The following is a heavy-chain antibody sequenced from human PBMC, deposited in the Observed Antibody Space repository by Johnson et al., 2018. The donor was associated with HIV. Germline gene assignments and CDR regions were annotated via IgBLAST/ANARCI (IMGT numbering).Heavy chain of an antibody. CDR1: GFTLDDYG. CDR3: AKSPGVVDPIDAFDI. D-gene: IGHD2-15*01. Sequence: VQLVESGGGVVRPGGSLRLSCAASGFTLDDYGMAWVRQAPGKGLEWVSGINWNGDNTGYADSLKGRFTISRDNAKNSLYLQMNSLEAEDTAVYYCAKSPGVVDPIDAFDIWGQGTMVTVSS. V-gene: IGHV3-20*04. CDR2: INWNGDNT. J-gene: IGHJ3*02.